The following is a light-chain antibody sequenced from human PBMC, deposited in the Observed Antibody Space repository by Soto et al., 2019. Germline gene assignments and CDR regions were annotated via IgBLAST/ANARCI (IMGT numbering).Light chain of an antibody. CDR3: QQTVRTPTT. CDR2: SAS. CDR1: QTISSN. Sequence: DIQMTQSPASLSASVGDRVTITCRASQTISSNLNWYQQKAGAAPKLLIYSASTLQSGVPSRFSGSGFGTDYTLTISSLQPADFAVYYCQQTVRTPTTFGQGTKLDIK. J-gene: IGKJ2*01. V-gene: IGKV1-39*01.